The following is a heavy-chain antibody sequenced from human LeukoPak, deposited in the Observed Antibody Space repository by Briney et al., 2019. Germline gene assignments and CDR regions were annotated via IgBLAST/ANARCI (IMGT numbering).Heavy chain of an antibody. CDR1: GYTFNGYY. CDR3: ARGRLAYDPGNYFDY. Sequence: ASVKVSCKASGYTFNGYYMHWVRQAPGQGLEWMGWINPNSGGTNYAQKFQGWVTMTRDTSISTAYMELSRLRSDDTAVYYCARGRLAYDPGNYFDYWGQGTLVTVSS. J-gene: IGHJ4*02. V-gene: IGHV1-2*04. CDR2: INPNSGGT. D-gene: IGHD5-12*01.